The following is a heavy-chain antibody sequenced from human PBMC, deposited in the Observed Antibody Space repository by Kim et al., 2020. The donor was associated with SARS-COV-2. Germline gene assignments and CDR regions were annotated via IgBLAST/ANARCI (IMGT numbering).Heavy chain of an antibody. Sequence: GGSLRLSCAASGFTFSSYGMHWVRQAPGKGLEWVAVISYDGSNKYYADSVKGRFTISRDNSKNTLYLQMNSLRAEDTAVYYCAKDADPTNSSSWSGELYYFDYWGQGTLVTVSS. CDR2: ISYDGSNK. CDR3: AKDADPTNSSSWSGELYYFDY. D-gene: IGHD6-13*01. V-gene: IGHV3-30*18. CDR1: GFTFSSYG. J-gene: IGHJ4*02.